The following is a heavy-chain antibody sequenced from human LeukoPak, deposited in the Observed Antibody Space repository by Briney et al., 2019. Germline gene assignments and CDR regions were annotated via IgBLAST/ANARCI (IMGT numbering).Heavy chain of an antibody. V-gene: IGHV4-31*03. CDR3: ARHHPRNTVDF. Sequence: PSETLTLTCTVSGGSISSGGYYWSWIRQHPGKGLEWIGYIYYSGSTYYNPSLKSRVTISVDTSKNQFSLKLSSVTAADTAVYYCARHHPRNTVDFWGQGTLVTVSS. D-gene: IGHD2/OR15-2a*01. CDR2: IYYSGST. J-gene: IGHJ4*02. CDR1: GGSISSGGYY.